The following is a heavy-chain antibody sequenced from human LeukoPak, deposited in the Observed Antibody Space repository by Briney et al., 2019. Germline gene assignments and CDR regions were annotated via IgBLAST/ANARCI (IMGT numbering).Heavy chain of an antibody. Sequence: GGSLRLSCAVSGFTFSNYWMSWVRQAPGKGLEWVANIDGDGSEKYYVDSVKGRFTISRDNAKNSLYLQMNSLRAEDTAIYYCAREDDWNYEDYWGQGTLVTVSS. J-gene: IGHJ4*02. V-gene: IGHV3-7*01. D-gene: IGHD1-7*01. CDR3: AREDDWNYEDY. CDR2: IDGDGSEK. CDR1: GFTFSNYW.